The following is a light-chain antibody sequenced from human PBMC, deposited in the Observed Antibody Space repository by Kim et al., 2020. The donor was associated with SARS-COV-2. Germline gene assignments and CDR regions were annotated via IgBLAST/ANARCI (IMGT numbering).Light chain of an antibody. J-gene: IGLJ2*01. Sequence: SSELTQDPAVSVALGQTVRITCQGDSLRSYYAIWYQQKPGQAPLLVIFGRNNRPSGIPDRFSGSTSGNTASLTISGAQAEEEADYYCQSRDSSGNVVFGGGTQLTVL. CDR2: GRN. CDR1: SLRSYY. CDR3: QSRDSSGNVV. V-gene: IGLV3-19*01.